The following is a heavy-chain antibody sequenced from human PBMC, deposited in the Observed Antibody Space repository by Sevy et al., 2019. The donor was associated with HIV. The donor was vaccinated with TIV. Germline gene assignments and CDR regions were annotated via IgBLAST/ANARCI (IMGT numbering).Heavy chain of an antibody. D-gene: IGHD2-2*02. V-gene: IGHV1-69*13. CDR2: IIPIFGTA. CDR1: GGTFSSYA. Sequence: ASLKVSCKASGGTFSSYAISWVRQAPGQGLEWMGGIIPIFGTANYAQKFQGRVTITADESTSTAYMELSSLRSEDTAVYYCARARTSRDIVVVPAAIWDLGYYYYYIDVWGKGTTVTVSS. CDR3: ARARTSRDIVVVPAAIWDLGYYYYYIDV. J-gene: IGHJ6*03.